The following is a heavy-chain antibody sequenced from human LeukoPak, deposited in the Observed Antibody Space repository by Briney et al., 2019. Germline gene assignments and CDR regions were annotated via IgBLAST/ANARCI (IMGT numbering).Heavy chain of an antibody. CDR1: GGSINSSSYY. J-gene: IGHJ2*01. V-gene: IGHV4-39*01. Sequence: SETLSLTCTVSGGSINSSSYYWGWIRQPPGKGLEWIGSIYYSGSTSYAPSLKSRVTISVDTSKNQFSLRLNSVTAADTALYYCARRVVVTTKNWFFDLWGRGTLVTVSS. CDR3: ARRVVVTTKNWFFDL. D-gene: IGHD2-21*02. CDR2: IYYSGST.